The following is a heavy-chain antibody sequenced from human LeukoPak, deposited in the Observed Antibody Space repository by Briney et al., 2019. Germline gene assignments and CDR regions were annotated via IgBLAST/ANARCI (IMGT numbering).Heavy chain of an antibody. CDR2: INHSGST. V-gene: IGHV4-34*01. Sequence: TPSLTCAVYGGSFSGYYWSWIRQPPGKGLEWIGEINHSGSTNYSPSLKSRVTISVDTSKNQFSLKLSSVTAADTAVYYCARAPSSLGIPEGYFDYWGQGTLVTVSS. CDR3: ARAPSSLGIPEGYFDY. J-gene: IGHJ4*02. CDR1: GGSFSGYY. D-gene: IGHD6-6*01.